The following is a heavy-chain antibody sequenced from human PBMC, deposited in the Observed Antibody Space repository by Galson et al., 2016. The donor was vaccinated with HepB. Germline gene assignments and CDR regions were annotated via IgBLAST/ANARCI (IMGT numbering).Heavy chain of an antibody. CDR1: GGTLSSDA. D-gene: IGHD3/OR15-3a*01. J-gene: IGHJ4*02. CDR3: ARWGLGRGYFDT. CDR2: IIPVIGTP. Sequence: SVKVSCKASGGTLSSDAISWVRQAPGQGLEWMGGIIPVIGTPNYAQKLQGRVTITADESTNTVYMELSSLKFDDTAVFYCARWGLGRGYFDTWGQGTLVTVSS. V-gene: IGHV1-69*13.